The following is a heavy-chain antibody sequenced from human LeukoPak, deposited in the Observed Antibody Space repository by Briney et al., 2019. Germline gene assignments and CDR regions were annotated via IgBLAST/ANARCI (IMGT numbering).Heavy chain of an antibody. CDR2: IYCSGST. Sequence: SETLSLTCTVSGGSISSYYWSWIRQPPGKGLEWIGYIYCSGSTNYNPSLKSRVTISVDTSKNQFSLKLSSVTAADTAVYYCARDDPAGSFDYWGQGTLVTVSS. V-gene: IGHV4-59*01. J-gene: IGHJ4*02. CDR3: ARDDPAGSFDY. CDR1: GGSISSYY.